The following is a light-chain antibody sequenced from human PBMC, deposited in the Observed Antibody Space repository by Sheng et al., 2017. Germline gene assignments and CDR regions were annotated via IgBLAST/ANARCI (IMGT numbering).Light chain of an antibody. CDR1: QSVGQS. J-gene: IGKJ3*01. CDR2: KAS. Sequence: DIQMTQSPSTLSASVGDRVTITCRASQSVGQSLAWYQQKPGKAPNLLIYKASNLQSGVPSRFSGGGSGTEFTLTISSLQPEDFATYFCQQLSSYPLTFGPGTKVDIK. V-gene: IGKV1-5*03. CDR3: QQLSSYPLT.